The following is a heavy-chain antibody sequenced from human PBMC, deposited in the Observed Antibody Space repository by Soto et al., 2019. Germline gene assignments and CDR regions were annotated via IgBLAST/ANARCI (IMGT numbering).Heavy chain of an antibody. CDR1: GGSFSGYY. CDR3: ARGSRGVTGTTNYYFYGMDV. V-gene: IGHV4-34*01. D-gene: IGHD1-7*01. CDR2: INHSGST. Sequence: PSETLSLTCAVYGGSFSGYYWSWIRQPPGKGLEWIGEINHSGSTNYNPSLKSRVTISVDTSKNQFSLKLSSVTAAYTAVYYCARGSRGVTGTTNYYFYGMDVWGQGTTVTVSS. J-gene: IGHJ6*02.